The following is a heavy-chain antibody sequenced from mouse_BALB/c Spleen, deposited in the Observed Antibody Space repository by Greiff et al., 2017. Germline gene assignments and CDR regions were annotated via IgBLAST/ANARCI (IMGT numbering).Heavy chain of an antibody. V-gene: IGHV5-6-5*01. J-gene: IGHJ3*01. Sequence: EVQVVESGGGLVKPGGSLKLSCAASGFTFSSYAMSWVRQTPEKRLEWVASISSGGSTYYPDSVKGRFTISRDNARNILYLQMSSLRSEDTAMYYCAREATAPSYWGQGTLVTVSA. CDR2: ISSGGST. CDR3: AREATAPSY. D-gene: IGHD1-2*01. CDR1: GFTFSSYA.